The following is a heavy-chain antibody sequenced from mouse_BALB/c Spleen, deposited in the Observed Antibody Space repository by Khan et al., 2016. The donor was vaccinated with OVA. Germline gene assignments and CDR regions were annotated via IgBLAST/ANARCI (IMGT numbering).Heavy chain of an antibody. D-gene: IGHD1-1*01. CDR2: IAYSGNT. V-gene: IGHV3-2*02. CDR3: ASERLLLRYPDYVDY. CDR1: GYSITSDYA. Sequence: EVELVESEPGLLKPSQSLSLTCTVTGYSITSDYAWNWIRQFPGNKLECMAYIAYSGNTTYNPSLRSRISITRDTSKNQFFLQLNSVTTEDTATXYCASERLLLRYPDYVDYWGQGTTLTVSS. J-gene: IGHJ2*01.